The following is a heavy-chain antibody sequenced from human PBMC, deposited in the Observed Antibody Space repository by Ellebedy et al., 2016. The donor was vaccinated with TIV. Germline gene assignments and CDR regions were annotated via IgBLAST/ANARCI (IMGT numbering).Heavy chain of an antibody. CDR1: GASISTYY. Sequence: SETLSLTXTVYGASISTYYLPLIRQPPWKGLEWIGYIYFSGNTNYNPSLKSRVTMSLDTSKSQISLKLNSVTAADTAIYYCARDLGYCSTSSCYPWFEPWGQGILVTVSS. CDR2: IYFSGNT. J-gene: IGHJ5*02. CDR3: ARDLGYCSTSSCYPWFEP. V-gene: IGHV4-59*01. D-gene: IGHD2-2*01.